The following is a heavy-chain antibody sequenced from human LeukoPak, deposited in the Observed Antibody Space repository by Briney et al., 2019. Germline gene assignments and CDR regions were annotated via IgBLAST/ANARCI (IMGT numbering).Heavy chain of an antibody. CDR3: AREYYDILTGYYMPLDY. D-gene: IGHD3-9*01. J-gene: IGHJ4*02. CDR2: ISSSGSTI. Sequence: KPGGSLRLSCAASGFTFSDYYMSWIRQAPGKGLEWVSYISSSGSTIYYAGSVKGRFTISRDNAKNSLYLQMNSLRAEDTAVYYCAREYYDILTGYYMPLDYWGQGTLVTVSS. CDR1: GFTFSDYY. V-gene: IGHV3-11*01.